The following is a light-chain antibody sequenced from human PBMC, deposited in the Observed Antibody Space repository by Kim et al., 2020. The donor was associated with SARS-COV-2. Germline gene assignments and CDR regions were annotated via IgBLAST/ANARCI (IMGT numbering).Light chain of an antibody. V-gene: IGLV2-8*01. CDR1: SSDIGRYEY. CDR2: EVT. J-gene: IGLJ1*01. Sequence: GQSVILSCTGTSSDIGRYEYVSWYQQHPGKAPKLLIYEVTKRPSGVPDRFSGSKSGLTASLTVSGLQTEDEADYYCSTDAGDNNFVFGTGTKVTVL. CDR3: STDAGDNNFV.